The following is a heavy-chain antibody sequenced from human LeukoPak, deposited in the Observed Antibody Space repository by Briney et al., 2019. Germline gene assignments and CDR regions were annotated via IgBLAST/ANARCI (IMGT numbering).Heavy chain of an antibody. Sequence: GGSLRLSCAASGFTFSYYGMHWVRQAPGKGLEWVAFIRYDGDDKYYADSVKGRFTISRDDSKNTLYLEMKTLRAEDTAVYYCARSAVRGVIIDYWGQGTLVTVSS. V-gene: IGHV3-30*02. D-gene: IGHD3-10*01. CDR1: GFTFSYYG. J-gene: IGHJ4*02. CDR3: ARSAVRGVIIDY. CDR2: IRYDGDDK.